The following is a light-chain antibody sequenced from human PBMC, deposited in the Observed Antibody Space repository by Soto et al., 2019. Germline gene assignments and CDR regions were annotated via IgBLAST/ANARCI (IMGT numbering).Light chain of an antibody. CDR3: AAWDDSLNGVV. CDR1: SSNIGSNI. V-gene: IGLV1-44*01. J-gene: IGLJ3*02. Sequence: QAVVTQSPSASGTPGQRVTISCSGSSSNIGSNIVNWYQQLPGTAPKLLIYSNNQRPSGVPDRFSGSKSGTSASLAISGLQSEDEADYYCAAWDDSLNGVVFGGGTKLTVL. CDR2: SNN.